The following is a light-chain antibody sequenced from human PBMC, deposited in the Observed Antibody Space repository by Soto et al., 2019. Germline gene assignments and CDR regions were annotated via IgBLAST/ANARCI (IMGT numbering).Light chain of an antibody. J-gene: IGKJ5*01. Sequence: DIQMTQSPSSLSASVGDRVTITCRARQGISNFLAWYQQKPGKVPKLLISAASTLQSGVPSRFSGSGSGTDFTLTITSLRPEDVATYYGPKYSSGITFGQGTRLE. CDR1: QGISNF. CDR3: PKYSSGIT. V-gene: IGKV1-27*01. CDR2: AAS.